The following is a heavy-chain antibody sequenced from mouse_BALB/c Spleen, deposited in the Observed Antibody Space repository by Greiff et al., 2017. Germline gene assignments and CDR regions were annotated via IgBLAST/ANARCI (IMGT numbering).Heavy chain of an antibody. Sequence: EVQLQQSGAELVKPGASVKLSCTASGFNIKDTYMHWVKQRPEQGLEWIGRIDPANGNTKYDPKFQGKATITADTSSNTAYLQLSSLTSEDTAVYYCARWGYGRAWFAYWGQGTLVTVSA. CDR2: IDPANGNT. CDR1: GFNIKDTY. V-gene: IGHV14-3*02. CDR3: ARWGYGRAWFAY. J-gene: IGHJ3*01. D-gene: IGHD1-1*01.